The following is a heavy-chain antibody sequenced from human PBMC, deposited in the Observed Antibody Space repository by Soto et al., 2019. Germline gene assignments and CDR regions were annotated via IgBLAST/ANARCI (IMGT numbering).Heavy chain of an antibody. V-gene: IGHV3-23*04. Sequence: VQLVESGGGVVQPGRSLRLSCAASGLTLSNYAMHWVRQAPGKGLEWVSAISGSGGSTYYADSVKGRFTISRDNSKNTLYLQMNSLRAEDTAVYYCAKVVVVTARLGRDYWGQGTLVTVSS. D-gene: IGHD2-21*02. CDR3: AKVVVVTARLGRDY. CDR2: ISGSGGST. J-gene: IGHJ4*02. CDR1: GLTLSNYA.